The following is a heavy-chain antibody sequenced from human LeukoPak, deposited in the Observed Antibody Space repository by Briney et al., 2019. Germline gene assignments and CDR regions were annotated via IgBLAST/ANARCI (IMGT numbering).Heavy chain of an antibody. CDR1: GFTVSIYG. CDR3: AKDRGNWNLPELLN. J-gene: IGHJ4*02. Sequence: PGGSLRLSCAASGFTVSIYGMHWVRQAPGKGLEWVAFIRSDTSNKYYADSVKGRFTISRDNSKNTLYLQMNSLRAEDSAVYYCAKDRGNWNLPELLNWGQGALATVSS. V-gene: IGHV3-30*02. CDR2: IRSDTSNK. D-gene: IGHD1-20*01.